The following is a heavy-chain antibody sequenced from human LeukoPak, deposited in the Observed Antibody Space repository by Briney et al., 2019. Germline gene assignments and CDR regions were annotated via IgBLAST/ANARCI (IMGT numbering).Heavy chain of an antibody. J-gene: IGHJ4*02. CDR1: GYSFSRYG. D-gene: IGHD3-10*01. Sequence: ASVKVSCKASGYSFSRYGISWVRQAPGHGLEWMGWISTYNGNTNYAQKFQGRVTMTTDTSTNTAYMELRSLRSDDTAVYYCARAMIYGAGSYYLFDWGQGTLVTVSS. V-gene: IGHV1-18*01. CDR2: ISTYNGNT. CDR3: ARAMIYGAGSYYLFD.